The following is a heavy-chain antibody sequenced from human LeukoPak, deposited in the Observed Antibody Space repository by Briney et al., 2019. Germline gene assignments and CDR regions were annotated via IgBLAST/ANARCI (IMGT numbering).Heavy chain of an antibody. CDR2: IKQDGSEK. J-gene: IGHJ4*02. D-gene: IGHD3-10*01. Sequence: GGSLRLSCAASGFTFTSYWMSWVRQAPGKGLEWVANIKQDGSEKYYVDSVKGRYTISRDNAKNLLYLQMNSLRADDTAVYYCARGGAPGFYFDCWGQGTLVTVSS. CDR3: ARGGAPGFYFDC. V-gene: IGHV3-7*01. CDR1: GFTFTSYW.